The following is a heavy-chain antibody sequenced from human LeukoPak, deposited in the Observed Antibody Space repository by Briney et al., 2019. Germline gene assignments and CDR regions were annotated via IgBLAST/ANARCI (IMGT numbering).Heavy chain of an antibody. CDR2: TNSGGTTT. CDR1: GFPFSYFS. J-gene: IGHJ4*02. V-gene: IGHV3-23*01. CDR3: AKQSYARSLGE. D-gene: IGHD3-10*02. Sequence: GGSLRLSCATSGFPFSYFSMTWVRQAPGKGLEWISTTNSGGTTTYYAESVKGRFTISRDNFKNALYLQMSSLRVEDTAIYYCAKQSYARSLGEGGPGTLVTVSS.